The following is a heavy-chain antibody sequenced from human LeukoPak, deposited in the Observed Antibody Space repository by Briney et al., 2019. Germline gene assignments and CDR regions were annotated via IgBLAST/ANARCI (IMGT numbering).Heavy chain of an antibody. CDR2: IKQDGSEK. J-gene: IGHJ4*02. CDR3: ARDIFGDYAVEYYFDY. D-gene: IGHD4-17*01. Sequence: PGGSLRLSCAASGFTFSSYWMSWVRQAPGKGLEWVANIKQDGSEKYYVDSVKGRFTISRDNAKNSLYLQMNSLRAEDTAVYYCARDIFGDYAVEYYFDYWGQGTLVTVSS. CDR1: GFTFSSYW. V-gene: IGHV3-7*01.